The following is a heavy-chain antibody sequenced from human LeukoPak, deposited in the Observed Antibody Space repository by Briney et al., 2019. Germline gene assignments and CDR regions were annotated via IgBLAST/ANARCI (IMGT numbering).Heavy chain of an antibody. V-gene: IGHV4-59*01. D-gene: IGHD6-13*01. J-gene: IGHJ4*02. CDR3: ARLPDVSSWPFDY. CDR1: DDSISRDC. Sequence: PSETLSLTCTASDDSISRDCWTWIRQPPGKGLEWIGYIRYSGRTEYNPSLKSRVTTSIQTSKNQFSLKLTSVTAADTAIYYCARLPDVSSWPFDYWGQGILVTVSS. CDR2: IRYSGRT.